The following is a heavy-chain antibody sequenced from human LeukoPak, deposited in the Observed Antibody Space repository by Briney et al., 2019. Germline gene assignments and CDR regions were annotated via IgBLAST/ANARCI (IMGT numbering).Heavy chain of an antibody. J-gene: IGHJ5*02. CDR3: ARDLYGGFDP. Sequence: SETLSLTCTVSGGSISSYYWSWIRQPPGKGLEWVGYIYYSGSTNYNPSLKKRVTISVDKSKNQFSLKLSSVTAADTAVYYCARDLYGGFDPWGQGTLVTVSS. D-gene: IGHD4-17*01. CDR1: GGSISSYY. V-gene: IGHV4-59*01. CDR2: IYYSGST.